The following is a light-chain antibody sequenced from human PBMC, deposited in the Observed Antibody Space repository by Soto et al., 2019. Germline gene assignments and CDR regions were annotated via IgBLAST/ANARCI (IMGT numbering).Light chain of an antibody. V-gene: IGLV2-14*01. CDR3: SSYSSSSTLV. CDR1: SSDVGGYNY. J-gene: IGLJ2*01. CDR2: EVN. Sequence: QSVLTQPASVSGSPGQSITISCTGTSSDVGGYNYVSWNQQHPGTAPRLIIYEVNSRPSGVSDRFSGSKSGNTASLTISGLQAEDEADYYCSSYSSSSTLVFGGGTKVTVL.